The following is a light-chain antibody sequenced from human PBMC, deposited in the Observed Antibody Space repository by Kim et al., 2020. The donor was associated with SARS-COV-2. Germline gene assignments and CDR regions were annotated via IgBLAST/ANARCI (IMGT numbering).Light chain of an antibody. CDR1: QSVNSN. J-gene: IGKJ1*01. V-gene: IGKV3-15*01. CDR3: QQYDDWPPWT. CDR2: DAS. Sequence: VSPGETATLSCRATQSVNSNVAWYQQKPGQAPRLLIYDASTRATDIPARFSGSGSGTDFTLTISSLQSEDLAIYHCQQYDDWPPWTFGQGTKVEIK.